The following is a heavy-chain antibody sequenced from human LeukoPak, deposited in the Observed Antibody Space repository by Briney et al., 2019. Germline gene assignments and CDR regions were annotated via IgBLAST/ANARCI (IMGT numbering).Heavy chain of an antibody. CDR2: IYSGGST. V-gene: IGHV3-53*01. Sequence: GGSLRLSCAASGFTVSINYMSWVRQAPGKGLEWVSVIYSGGSTYYADSVKGRFTISRDNSKNTLYLQMNSLRAEDTAVYYCARVSSGWQREYRRRTEYFQHWGQGTLVTVSS. J-gene: IGHJ1*01. CDR3: ARVSSGWQREYRRRTEYFQH. CDR1: GFTVSINY. D-gene: IGHD6-19*01.